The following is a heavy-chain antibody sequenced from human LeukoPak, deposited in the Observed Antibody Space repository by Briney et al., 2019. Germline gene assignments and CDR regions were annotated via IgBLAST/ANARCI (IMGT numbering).Heavy chain of an antibody. Sequence: GGSLRLSCAASGCTFSDYYMSWIRQAPGKGLEWVSYISSSGSTIYYADSVKGRFTISRDNAKNTLYLQMNSLRAEDTAVYYCAREYSSSWTYYYYGMDVWGQGTTVTVSS. J-gene: IGHJ6*02. CDR3: AREYSSSWTYYYYGMDV. D-gene: IGHD6-13*01. V-gene: IGHV3-11*04. CDR1: GCTFSDYY. CDR2: ISSSGSTI.